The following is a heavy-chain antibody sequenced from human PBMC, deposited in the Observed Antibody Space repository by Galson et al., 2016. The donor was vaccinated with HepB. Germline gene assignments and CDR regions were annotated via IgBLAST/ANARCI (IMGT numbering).Heavy chain of an antibody. V-gene: IGHV2-26*01. CDR1: GFSLSNGRVG. J-gene: IGHJ4*02. D-gene: IGHD4-17*01. CDR2: IFSNDVQ. CDR3: AHRTTVTTNYFDF. Sequence: LVKPTQTLTLTCTVSGFSLSNGRVGVSWIRQPPGKALEWLAHIFSNDVQSYSTTLKSRITISKDTSKGQVVLTMTNLDPADTATYFCAHRTTVTTNYFDFWGPGILVTVSS.